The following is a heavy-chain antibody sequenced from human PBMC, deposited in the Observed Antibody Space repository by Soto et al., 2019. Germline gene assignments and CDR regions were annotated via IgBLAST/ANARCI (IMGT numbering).Heavy chain of an antibody. CDR3: ARGETWLQLATDY. CDR2: IYHSGST. Sequence: SETLSLTCAVSGYSISSGYYWGWIRQPPGKGLEWIGSIYHSGSTNYNPSLKSRVTISVDTSKNQFSLKLSSVTAADTAVYYCARGETWLQLATDYWGQGTLVT. J-gene: IGHJ4*02. D-gene: IGHD1-1*01. V-gene: IGHV4-38-2*01. CDR1: GYSISSGYY.